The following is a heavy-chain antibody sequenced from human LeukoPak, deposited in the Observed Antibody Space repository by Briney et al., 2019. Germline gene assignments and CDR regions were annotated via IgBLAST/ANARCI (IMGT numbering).Heavy chain of an antibody. Sequence: ASVKVSCKASGYRLSYYGISWVRQAPGQGLEWMGWMNAYTGNTNCAQKLQGRVTMTTDTSTSTAYMELRSLRSDDTAVYYCARAHPEYYDSSGYNPLDFWGQGTLVTVSS. CDR1: GYRLSYYG. CDR3: ARAHPEYYDSSGYNPLDF. D-gene: IGHD3-22*01. V-gene: IGHV1-18*01. CDR2: MNAYTGNT. J-gene: IGHJ4*02.